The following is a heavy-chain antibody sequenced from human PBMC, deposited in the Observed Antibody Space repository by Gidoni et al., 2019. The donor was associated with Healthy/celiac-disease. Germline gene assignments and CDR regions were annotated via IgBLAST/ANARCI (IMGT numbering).Heavy chain of an antibody. Sequence: EVQLVESGGGLVKPGGSLRLSCVASGFTFTSYSMNWVRQAPGKGLEWVSSITSSRSYIYYADSVKGRFTISRDNAKNSLYLQMNSLRVEDTAVYYCAPLAGYGDAFDVWGQGTMVTVSS. CDR3: APLAGYGDAFDV. CDR2: ITSSRSYI. J-gene: IGHJ3*01. D-gene: IGHD5-18*01. V-gene: IGHV3-21*01. CDR1: GFTFTSYS.